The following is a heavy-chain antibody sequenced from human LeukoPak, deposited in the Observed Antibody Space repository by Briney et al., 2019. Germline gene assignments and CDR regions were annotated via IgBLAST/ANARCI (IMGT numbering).Heavy chain of an antibody. CDR2: IYDSGST. CDR1: GGSISNYY. J-gene: IGHJ3*02. V-gene: IGHV4-59*01. Sequence: PSETLSLTCTVSGGSISNYYWSWIRQPPGKGLEWIGYIYDSGSTNYNPPLKSRVTISVDTSKNQFSLKVTSVTATDTAVYYCARGGIAAAGIPLRIWGQGTMVTVSS. D-gene: IGHD6-13*01. CDR3: ARGGIAAAGIPLRI.